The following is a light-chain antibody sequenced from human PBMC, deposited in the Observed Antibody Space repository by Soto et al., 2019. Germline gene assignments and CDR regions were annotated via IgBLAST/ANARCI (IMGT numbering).Light chain of an antibody. J-gene: IGKJ1*01. CDR2: WAS. CDR1: QSVLYSSNNKNY. Sequence: DIVTTQSPDSLAVSLGVRATINCKSSQSVLYSSNNKNYLAWYQQKPGQPPKLLIYWASTRESGVPDRFSGSGSGTDFTLTISSLQAEDVAVYYCQQYYSTRTFGQGTKVEIK. CDR3: QQYYSTRT. V-gene: IGKV4-1*01.